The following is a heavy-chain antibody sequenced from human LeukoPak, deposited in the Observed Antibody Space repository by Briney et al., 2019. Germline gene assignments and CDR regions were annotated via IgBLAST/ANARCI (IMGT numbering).Heavy chain of an antibody. CDR3: AKGATALGPRPGYYFDY. CDR1: GFTFSSYA. Sequence: GGSLRLSCAASGFTFSSYAMSWVRQAPGKGLEWVSAISGSGGSTYYADSVKGRFTISRDNSKNTLYLQMNSLRAEDTAVYYCAKGATALGPRPGYYFDYWGQGTLVTVSS. CDR2: ISGSGGST. J-gene: IGHJ4*02. D-gene: IGHD7-27*01. V-gene: IGHV3-23*01.